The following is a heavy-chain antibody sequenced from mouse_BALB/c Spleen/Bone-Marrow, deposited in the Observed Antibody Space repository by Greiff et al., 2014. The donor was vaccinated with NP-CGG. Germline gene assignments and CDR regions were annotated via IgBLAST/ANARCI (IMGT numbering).Heavy chain of an antibody. V-gene: IGHV2-9*02. CDR2: IWAGGST. CDR1: GFSLTSYS. CDR3: ARAFDY. Sequence: VKLMESGPGLVAPSQSLSITCTVSGFSLTSYSVYWVRQPPGKGLEWLGVIWAGGSTNYNSALMSRLSISKDNSKSQVSLKMNSLQTDDTAMYYCARAFDYWGQGTTLTVSS. J-gene: IGHJ2*01.